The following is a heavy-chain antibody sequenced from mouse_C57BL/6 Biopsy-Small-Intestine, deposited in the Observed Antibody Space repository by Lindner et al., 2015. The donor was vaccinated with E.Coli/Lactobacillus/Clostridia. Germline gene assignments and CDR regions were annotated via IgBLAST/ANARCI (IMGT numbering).Heavy chain of an antibody. CDR3: ARTPYGRTYPYYSMDY. D-gene: IGHD1-1*01. CDR2: ILPGGGNT. CDR1: GYTFTGYW. J-gene: IGHJ4*01. V-gene: IGHV1-9*01. Sequence: VQLQESGAELMKPGASVRPSCKASGYTFTGYWIEWVNQRPGHGLEWIGEILPGGGNTNYNEKFKGKATFTADTSSNTAYMQLSSLTTEDSAIYYCARTPYGRTYPYYSMDYWGQGTSVTVSS.